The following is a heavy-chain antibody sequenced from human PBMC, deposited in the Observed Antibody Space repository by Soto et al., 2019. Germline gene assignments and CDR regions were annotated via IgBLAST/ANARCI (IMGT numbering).Heavy chain of an antibody. J-gene: IGHJ5*02. CDR2: IYSTGSS. V-gene: IGHV4-30-4*01. CDR3: PRAGIPLSLSGRDRFDP. Sequence: SETLSLTCTVSGGSISSGNYYWSWIRQSPGKGLEWIGYIYSTGSSYYNPSLRSRVSMSVDTSKNQFSLNLSSVTAADTAVYFSPRAGIPLSLSGRDRFDPGGQGNLVTV. CDR1: GGSISSGNYY. D-gene: IGHD1-26*01.